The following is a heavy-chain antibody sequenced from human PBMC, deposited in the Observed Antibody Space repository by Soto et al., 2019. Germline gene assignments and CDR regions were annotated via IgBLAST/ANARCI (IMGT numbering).Heavy chain of an antibody. J-gene: IGHJ4*02. CDR3: ARDPFPQYSHDTSGFQK. D-gene: IGHD3-22*01. CDR2: IYSGGDT. V-gene: IGHV3-53*05. Sequence: EVQLVETGGGLIQPGGSLRLSCAASGFSVSSNYMNWVRQAPGKGLEWLSVIYSGGDTHYADSVKGRFSVSRENSENRVCLVLKSLRVEDTAIYYSARDPFPQYSHDTSGFQKWGLGTLVTVSS. CDR1: GFSVSSNY.